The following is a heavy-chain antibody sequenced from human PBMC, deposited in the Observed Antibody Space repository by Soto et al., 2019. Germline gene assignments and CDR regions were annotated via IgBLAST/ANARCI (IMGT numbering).Heavy chain of an antibody. Sequence: EVQLVESGGGLIQPGGSLRLSCAASGFAVSSKYMTWVRQAPGKGLEWVSVIYGGGTTYYAASVKGQFTISRDTSKSTLYLQMSSLRAEETAVYYCVQTTGWPRFDFWGQGTLVTVSS. CDR2: IYGGGTT. D-gene: IGHD6-19*01. CDR3: VQTTGWPRFDF. V-gene: IGHV3-53*01. CDR1: GFAVSSKY. J-gene: IGHJ4*02.